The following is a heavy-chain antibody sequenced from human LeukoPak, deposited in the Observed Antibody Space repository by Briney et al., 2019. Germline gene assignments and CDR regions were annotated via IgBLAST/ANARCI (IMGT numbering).Heavy chain of an antibody. J-gene: IGHJ4*02. CDR1: GGSISSYD. Sequence: SETLSLTCIVSGGSISSYDWSWIRQPPGKGLEWSGYIYYSGSTNYNASLKSRVTISVDTSKNQVSLKLNSVTAADTAVYYCARRPYCGGDCYYDYWGQGTLVTVSS. CDR3: ARRPYCGGDCYYDY. V-gene: IGHV4-59*01. D-gene: IGHD2-21*02. CDR2: IYYSGST.